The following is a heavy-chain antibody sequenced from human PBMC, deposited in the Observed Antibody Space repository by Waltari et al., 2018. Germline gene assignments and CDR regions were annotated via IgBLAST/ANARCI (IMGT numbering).Heavy chain of an antibody. D-gene: IGHD2-21*02. CDR2: IYTSGST. J-gene: IGHJ4*02. CDR3: ARENTGRLDY. Sequence: QVQLQESGPGLVKPSQTLSLTCTVSGGSISSGSYYWSWIRQPAGKGLEWIGYIYTSGSTNYNPSLKSRVTISVDTSKNQFSLKLSSVTAADTAVYYCARENTGRLDYWGQGTLVTVSS. V-gene: IGHV4-61*09. CDR1: GGSISSGSYY.